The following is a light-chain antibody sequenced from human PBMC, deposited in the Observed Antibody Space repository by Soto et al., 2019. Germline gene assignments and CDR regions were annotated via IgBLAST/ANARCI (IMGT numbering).Light chain of an antibody. CDR1: QGIGNY. Sequence: DIQMTQSPSSLSASVGDRVTITCRASQGIGNYLAWYQHKPGKVPKLLIYGASTLQSRVPSRFSGGGSGTDFTLNITRLEPEDSAVYYCLQHSGTSPKMFGQGTKVDI. CDR2: GAS. V-gene: IGKV1-27*01. J-gene: IGKJ1*01. CDR3: LQHSGTSPKM.